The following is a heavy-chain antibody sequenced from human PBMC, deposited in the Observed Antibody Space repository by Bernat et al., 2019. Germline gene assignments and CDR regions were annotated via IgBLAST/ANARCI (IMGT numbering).Heavy chain of an antibody. CDR2: IGGSGDGT. V-gene: IGHV3-23*01. CDR3: VKDWRGGGNYGRCDR. CDR1: GFTFSSSA. Sequence: EVQLLESGGGLVQPGGSLGLSCAASGFTFSSSAMSWVRQTPGKGLEWVSAIGGSGDGTYYADSVKGRFTISRDNSKNTLYLQMNSLRAEDTAVYYCVKDWRGGGNYGRCDRWGQGTLVTVSS. J-gene: IGHJ5*02. D-gene: IGHD4-23*01.